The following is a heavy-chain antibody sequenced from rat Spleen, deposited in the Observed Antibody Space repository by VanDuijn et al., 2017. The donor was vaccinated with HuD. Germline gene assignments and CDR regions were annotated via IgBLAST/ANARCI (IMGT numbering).Heavy chain of an antibody. D-gene: IGHD1-3*01. J-gene: IGHJ2*01. Sequence: EVQLVESGGGLVQPGRSMKLSCAALGFTFSNYYMAWVRQAPTKGLEWVASISTGGGNTYYRDFVKGRFTISRDNAKNTLYLQMDSLRSEDTATYYCARQVLTRDYFDYWGQGVMVTVSS. CDR1: GFTFSNYY. CDR3: ARQVLTRDYFDY. CDR2: ISTGGGNT. V-gene: IGHV5-25*01.